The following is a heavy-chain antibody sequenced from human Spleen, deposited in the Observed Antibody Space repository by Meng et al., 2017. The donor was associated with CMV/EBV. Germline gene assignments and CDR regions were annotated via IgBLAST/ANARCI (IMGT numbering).Heavy chain of an antibody. D-gene: IGHD2-21*02. CDR2: IYHSGST. Sequence: HVQLQESGPGLVKPSGTLSLTCAFSGCSIRVSNLWTFVRQVPGKGLEWIGEIYHSGSTNYNPSLKSRVTISVDKFKNQFSLKLGSVTAADTAVYYCARIERRRILKYCGSDCSTTAYWGQGTLVTVSS. J-gene: IGHJ4*02. CDR1: GCSIRVSNL. V-gene: IGHV4-4*02. CDR3: ARIERRRILKYCGSDCSTTAY.